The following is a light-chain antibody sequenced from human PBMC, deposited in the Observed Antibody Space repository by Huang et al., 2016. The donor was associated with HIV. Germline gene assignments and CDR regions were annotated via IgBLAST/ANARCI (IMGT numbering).Light chain of an antibody. J-gene: IGKJ1*01. CDR2: KVS. CDR1: ESFVYPDGYTY. V-gene: IGKV2-30*01. Sequence: DVELTQSPLSLPVTLGQPASIACRSSESFVYPDGYTYLNWFHQRPGQPPRRLIFKVSGRDSGVPARISGRGSGTYFTLKISSVEAGDVGLYFCMQGTHWPPTFGQGTKVEFK. CDR3: MQGTHWPPT.